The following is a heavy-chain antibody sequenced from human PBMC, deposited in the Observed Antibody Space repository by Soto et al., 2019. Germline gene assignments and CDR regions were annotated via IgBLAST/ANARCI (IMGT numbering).Heavy chain of an antibody. CDR3: SKVSRKGSAIDFDY. Sequence: QVQLVQSGAELKKPGASVKVSCKASGYTFSNYDMNWVRQATGQGPEWIGWVNPNNGDTSYAQKFQGRVTLTTDISTTTAYMELTSLRSEDTAFYYCSKVSRKGSAIDFDYWGQGTLITVSS. CDR2: VNPNNGDT. V-gene: IGHV1-8*01. D-gene: IGHD3-10*01. CDR1: GYTFSNYD. J-gene: IGHJ4*02.